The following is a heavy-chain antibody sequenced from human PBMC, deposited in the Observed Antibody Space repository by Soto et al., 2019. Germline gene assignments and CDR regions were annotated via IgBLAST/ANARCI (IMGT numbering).Heavy chain of an antibody. V-gene: IGHV3-30*18. D-gene: IGHD2-8*01. CDR1: GFTFSSYG. Sequence: GGSVRLSCAASGFTFSSYGIHWVRQAPGKGLEWVAVISYDGSNKYYADSVKGRFTISRDNSKNTLYLQMNSLRAEDTAVYYCAKDTGHDVLMVYATGGGLDYWGQGTLVTVSS. CDR3: AKDTGHDVLMVYATGGGLDY. J-gene: IGHJ4*02. CDR2: ISYDGSNK.